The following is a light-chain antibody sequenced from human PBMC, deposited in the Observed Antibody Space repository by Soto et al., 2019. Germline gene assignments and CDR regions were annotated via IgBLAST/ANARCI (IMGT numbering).Light chain of an antibody. V-gene: IGKV3-20*01. J-gene: IGKJ2*03. CDR3: QHYGGSMYS. CDR1: QSVTSSY. Sequence: EIVLTQSPGTLSLSLGERATLSCRASQSVTSSYLAWYQQKPGQAPRLLIYGASTRATGIPDRFSGSGSGTDFTLTVTRLEPEDFAVYYCQHYGGSMYSFGRGTKLEIK. CDR2: GAS.